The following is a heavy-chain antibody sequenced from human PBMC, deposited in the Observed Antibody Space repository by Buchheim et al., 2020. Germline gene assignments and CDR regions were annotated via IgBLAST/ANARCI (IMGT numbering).Heavy chain of an antibody. CDR2: IYYSGST. V-gene: IGHV4-31*03. J-gene: IGHJ1*01. D-gene: IGHD3-22*01. Sequence: QVQLQESGPGLVKPSQTLSLTCTVSGGSISSGGYYWSWIRQHPGKGLEWIGYIYYSGSTYYNPSLQSRVTISVDTSKHQFSLKLSSVTAADTAVYYCASHYYDSSGYYYEGGYFQHWGQGTL. CDR3: ASHYYDSSGYYYEGGYFQH. CDR1: GGSISSGGYY.